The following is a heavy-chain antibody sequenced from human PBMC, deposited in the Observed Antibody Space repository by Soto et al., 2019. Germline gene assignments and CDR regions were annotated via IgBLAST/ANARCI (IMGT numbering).Heavy chain of an antibody. CDR3: ARACSSNSCYDVFDY. CDR1: GGSIISYY. D-gene: IGHD2-2*01. J-gene: IGHJ4*02. V-gene: IGHV4-4*07. Sequence: AETLSLTCTVSGGSIISYYWSLIRQAAGKGLEWIVRIYTSGSTNYNPSLKSRVTMSVDTSKNQFSLKLSSVTAADTAVYYCARACSSNSCYDVFDYWGQRTLVTVSS. CDR2: IYTSGST.